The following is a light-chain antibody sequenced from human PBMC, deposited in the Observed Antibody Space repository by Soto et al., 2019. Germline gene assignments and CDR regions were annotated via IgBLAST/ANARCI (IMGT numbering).Light chain of an antibody. V-gene: IGLV1-51*01. CDR1: SSNIGNNY. J-gene: IGLJ2*01. CDR3: GTWDYSLSAVV. Sequence: QSVLTLPPSVSAAPGQKVTISCSGSSSNIGNNYVSWYQQLPGTAPKLLIYDNNKRPSGIPDRFSGSKSGTSATLGITGPQTGDEADYYCGTWDYSLSAVVFGGGTKLTVL. CDR2: DNN.